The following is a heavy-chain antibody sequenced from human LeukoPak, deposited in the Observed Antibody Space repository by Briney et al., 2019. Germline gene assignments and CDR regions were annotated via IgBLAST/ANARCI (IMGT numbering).Heavy chain of an antibody. Sequence: SVKVSCKASGGTFSSYTISWVRQAPGQGLEWMGRVIPILGIANYAQKFQGRVTITADKSTSTAYMELSSLRSEDTAVYYCTRDGGIAALYYYYYMDVWGKGTTVTVSS. CDR3: TRDGGIAALYYYYYMDV. J-gene: IGHJ6*03. CDR1: GGTFSSYT. CDR2: VIPILGIA. V-gene: IGHV1-69*04. D-gene: IGHD6-6*01.